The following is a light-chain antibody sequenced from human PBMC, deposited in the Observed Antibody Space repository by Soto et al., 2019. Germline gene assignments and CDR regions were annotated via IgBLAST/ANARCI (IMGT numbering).Light chain of an antibody. CDR3: AAWDASLNGVV. CDR2: NNN. J-gene: IGLJ2*01. V-gene: IGLV1-44*01. CDR1: SSNIGSNS. Sequence: QSVLTQPPSASGTPGQRVTISCSGSSSNIGSNSINWYQQFPGTAPKLLIYNNNQRPSGVPDRFSGSKFGTSVSLAISGRQSEDEADYYCAAWDASLNGVVFGGGTKLTVL.